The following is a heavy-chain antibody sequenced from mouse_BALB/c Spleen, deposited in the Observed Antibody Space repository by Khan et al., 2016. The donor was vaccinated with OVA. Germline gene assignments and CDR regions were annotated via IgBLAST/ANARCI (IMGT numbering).Heavy chain of an antibody. Sequence: EVELVESGGGLVKPGGSLKLSCSASGFTFSTFVMSWVRQTPEKRLEWVATISSAGTYTYYSDSVKGRFTISRDNAKNTLYLHMNRLRSEDTAMYHCTNGNYGWFAYWGQGTLVTVSA. D-gene: IGHD2-1*01. V-gene: IGHV5-9-1*01. CDR3: TNGNYGWFAY. J-gene: IGHJ3*01. CDR2: ISSAGTYT. CDR1: GFTFSTFV.